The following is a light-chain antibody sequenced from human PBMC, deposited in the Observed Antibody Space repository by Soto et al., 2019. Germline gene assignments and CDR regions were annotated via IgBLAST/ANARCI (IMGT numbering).Light chain of an antibody. CDR2: SNN. Sequence: QSVLTQPPSASGTPGQRVTISCSGSSSNIGSHTVNWYQQLPGTAPKLLIYSNNQRPSGVPDRFSGSKSGTSAPLAISGLQSEDEADYYCAAWDDSLNGYVFGTGTKLTVL. J-gene: IGLJ1*01. V-gene: IGLV1-44*01. CDR3: AAWDDSLNGYV. CDR1: SSNIGSHT.